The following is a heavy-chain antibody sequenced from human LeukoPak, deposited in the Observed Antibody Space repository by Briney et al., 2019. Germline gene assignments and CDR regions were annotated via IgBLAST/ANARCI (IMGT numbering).Heavy chain of an antibody. J-gene: IGHJ4*02. CDR2: I. D-gene: IGHD3-10*01. CDR3: ATLARDIPTSMVRGVITPFDY. V-gene: IGHV1-46*01. Sequence: ISYAQKFQGRVTKTRDTSTSTVYMELSSLRSEDTAVYYCATLARDIPTSMVRGVITPFDYWGQGTLVTVSS.